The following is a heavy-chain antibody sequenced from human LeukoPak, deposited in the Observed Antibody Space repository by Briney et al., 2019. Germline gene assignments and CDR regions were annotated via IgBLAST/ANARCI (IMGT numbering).Heavy chain of an antibody. CDR1: GFTFSSYA. CDR2: ISGSGGST. D-gene: IGHD2-8*01. J-gene: IGHJ6*02. V-gene: IGHV3-23*01. Sequence: PGGSLRLSCAASGFTFSSYAMSWVRQAPGKGLEWVSAISGSGGSTYYADSVKGRFTISRDNSKNTLYLQMNSLRAEDTAVYYCARASILYQLYYYYGMDVWGQGTTVTVSS. CDR3: ARASILYQLYYYYGMDV.